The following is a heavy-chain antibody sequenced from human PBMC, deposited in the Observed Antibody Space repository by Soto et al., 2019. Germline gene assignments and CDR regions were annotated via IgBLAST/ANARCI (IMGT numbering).Heavy chain of an antibody. CDR2: ISGSGTIT. V-gene: IGHV3-23*01. CDR3: ATGYCSSITCYNFDY. D-gene: IGHD2-2*03. Sequence: GGSLSLSCAASGFTFSSYAMSWVRPAPGKGLEWVSAISGSGTITYYADSVKGRFTISRDNSKNTLYLQMNSLRAEDTAVYYCATGYCSSITCYNFDYWGQGTLVTVS. CDR1: GFTFSSYA. J-gene: IGHJ4*02.